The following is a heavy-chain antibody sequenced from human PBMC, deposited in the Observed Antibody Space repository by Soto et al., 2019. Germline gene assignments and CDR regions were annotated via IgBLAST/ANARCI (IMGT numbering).Heavy chain of an antibody. CDR2: IYYSGST. Sequence: SETLSLTCTVSGGSISSYYWSWIRQPPGKGLEWIGYIYYSGSTNYNPSLKSRVTISVDTSKNQFSLKLSSVTAADTAVYYCARDVGTVTTNVDYWGQGTLVTVSS. J-gene: IGHJ4*02. V-gene: IGHV4-59*01. CDR3: ARDVGTVTTNVDY. CDR1: GGSISSYY. D-gene: IGHD4-17*01.